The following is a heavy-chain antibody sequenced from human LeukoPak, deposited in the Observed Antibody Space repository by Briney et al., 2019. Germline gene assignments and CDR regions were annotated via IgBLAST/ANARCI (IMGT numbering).Heavy chain of an antibody. CDR2: ISGSAEST. V-gene: IGHV3-23*01. CDR1: GFTFRSYA. J-gene: IGHJ4*02. Sequence: PGGSLRLSCAASGFTFRSYAMNWVRQAPGKGLEWVSGISGSAESTFYADSVKGRFTISRDTSKNTLYLQMNSLRAEDTAVYYCVKDRCGSSCFAYFDYWGQGTPVTVSS. CDR3: VKDRCGSSCFAYFDY. D-gene: IGHD2-15*01.